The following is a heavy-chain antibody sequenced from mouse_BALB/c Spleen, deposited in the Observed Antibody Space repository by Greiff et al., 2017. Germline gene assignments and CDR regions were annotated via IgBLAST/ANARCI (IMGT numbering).Heavy chain of an antibody. CDR3: ARPFLNWDGAMDY. CDR2: ISSGGSYT. V-gene: IGHV5-9-3*01. D-gene: IGHD4-1*01. Sequence: EVKLMESGGGLVKPGGSLKLSCAASGFTFSSYAMSWVRQTPGKRLEWVATISSGGSYTYYPDSVKGRFTISRDNAKNTLYLQMSSLRSEDTAMYYCARPFLNWDGAMDYWGQGTSVTVSS. J-gene: IGHJ4*01. CDR1: GFTFSSYA.